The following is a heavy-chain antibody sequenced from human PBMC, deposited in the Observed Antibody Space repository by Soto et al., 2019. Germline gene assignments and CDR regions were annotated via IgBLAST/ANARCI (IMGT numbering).Heavy chain of an antibody. J-gene: IGHJ4*02. D-gene: IGHD4-17*01. CDR2: IYYSGST. CDR3: ARAVEGNDYGDYELDY. Sequence: SETLSLTCTVSGGSISSYYWSWIRQPPGKGLEWIGYIYYSGSTNYNPSLKSRVTISVDTSKNQFSLKLSSVTAADTAVYYCARAVEGNDYGDYELDYWGQGTLVTVSS. V-gene: IGHV4-59*01. CDR1: GGSISSYY.